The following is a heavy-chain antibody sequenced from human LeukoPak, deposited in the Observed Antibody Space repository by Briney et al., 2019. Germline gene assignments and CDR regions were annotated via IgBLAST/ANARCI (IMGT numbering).Heavy chain of an antibody. D-gene: IGHD6-13*01. CDR2: ISWNSGSI. CDR3: AKDKVAVPGYSTAFDY. J-gene: IGHJ4*02. Sequence: PGGSLRLSCAASGFTFDDYAMHWVRQAPGKGLEWVSGISWNSGSIGYADSVKGRFTISRDNAKNSLYLQMNSLRAEDTALYYCAKDKVAVPGYSTAFDYWGQGTLVTVSS. CDR1: GFTFDDYA. V-gene: IGHV3-9*01.